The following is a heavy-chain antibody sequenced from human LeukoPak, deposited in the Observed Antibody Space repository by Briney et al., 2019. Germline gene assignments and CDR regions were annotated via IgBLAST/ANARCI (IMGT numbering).Heavy chain of an antibody. Sequence: HPGRSLRLSCAASGFTFSSYGMHWVRQAPGKGLEWVAVIWYDGSKKYYADSVKGRFTISRDNSKNTLYLQMNSLRAEDTAVYYCARLYSSGWYLDYGGQGTLVTVSS. CDR1: GFTFSSYG. V-gene: IGHV3-33*01. CDR2: IWYDGSKK. CDR3: ARLYSSGWYLDY. J-gene: IGHJ4*02. D-gene: IGHD6-19*01.